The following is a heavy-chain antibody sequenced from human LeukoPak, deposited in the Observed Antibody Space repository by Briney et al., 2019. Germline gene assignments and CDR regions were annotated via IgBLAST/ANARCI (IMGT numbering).Heavy chain of an antibody. CDR3: ARFDHVWETHGMDAFDL. J-gene: IGHJ3*01. Sequence: SETLSLTCGVSGYSISRGYSWGWIRQPPGKGLEWIGNIYHSESTHYNPSLKSRVTISPDTSKNQFSPKLTSVTASDTAVYYCARFDHVWETHGMDAFDLWGQGTMVTVSS. CDR2: IYHSEST. CDR1: GYSISRGYS. D-gene: IGHD3-16*01. V-gene: IGHV4-38-2*01.